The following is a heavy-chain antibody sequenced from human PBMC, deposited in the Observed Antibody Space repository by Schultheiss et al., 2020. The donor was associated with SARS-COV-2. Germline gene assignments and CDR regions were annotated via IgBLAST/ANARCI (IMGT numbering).Heavy chain of an antibody. CDR3: ARDRHIVVVPAATFDY. Sequence: SETLSLTCTVSGGSISSSSYYWGWIRQPPGKGLEWIGSIYYSGSTYYNPSLKSRVTMSVDTSKNQFSLKLSSVTAADTAVYYCARDRHIVVVPAATFDYWGQGTLVTVSS. D-gene: IGHD2-2*01. CDR1: GGSISSSSYY. CDR2: IYYSGST. J-gene: IGHJ4*02. V-gene: IGHV4-39*07.